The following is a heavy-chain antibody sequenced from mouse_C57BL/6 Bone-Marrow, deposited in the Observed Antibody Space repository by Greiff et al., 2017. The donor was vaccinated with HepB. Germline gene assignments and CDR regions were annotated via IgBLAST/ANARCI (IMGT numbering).Heavy chain of an antibody. CDR2: ISSGSSTI. D-gene: IGHD2-4*01. V-gene: IGHV5-17*01. Sequence: EVNVVESGGGLVKPGGSLKLSCAASGFTFSDYGMHWVRQAPEKGLEWVAYISSGSSTIYYADTVKGRFTISRDNAKNTLFLQMTSLRSEDTAMYYCARYDYDYFDYWGQGTTLTVSS. CDR1: GFTFSDYG. CDR3: ARYDYDYFDY. J-gene: IGHJ2*01.